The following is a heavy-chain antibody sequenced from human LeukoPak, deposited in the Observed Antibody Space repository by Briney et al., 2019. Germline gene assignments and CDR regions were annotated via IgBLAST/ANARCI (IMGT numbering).Heavy chain of an antibody. D-gene: IGHD5-18*01. Sequence: SETLSLTCAVSGYSISSGYYWGWIRQPPGKGLEWIGSIYHSGSTYYNPSLKSRVTISVDTSKNQFSLKLSSGTAADTAVYYCARETGGYSYSLDYWGQGTLVTVSS. CDR3: ARETGGYSYSLDY. J-gene: IGHJ4*02. CDR2: IYHSGST. V-gene: IGHV4-38-2*02. CDR1: GYSISSGYY.